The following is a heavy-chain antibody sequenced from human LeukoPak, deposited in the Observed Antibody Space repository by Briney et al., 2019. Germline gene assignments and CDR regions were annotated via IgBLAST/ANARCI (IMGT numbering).Heavy chain of an antibody. CDR1: GGSISSSSYY. CDR2: IYYSGST. CDR3: ARERGYCSGGSCYNYFDY. D-gene: IGHD2-15*01. Sequence: SETLSLTCTVSGGSISSSSYYWGWIRQPPGKGLEWIGSIYYSGSTYYNPSLKSRVTISVDTSKNQFSLKLSSVTAADTAVYYCARERGYCSGGSCYNYFDYWGQGTLVTVSS. J-gene: IGHJ4*02. V-gene: IGHV4-39*07.